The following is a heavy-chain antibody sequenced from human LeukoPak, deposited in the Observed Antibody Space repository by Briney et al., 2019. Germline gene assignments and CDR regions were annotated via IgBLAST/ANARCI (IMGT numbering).Heavy chain of an antibody. CDR1: GFTFSSYA. J-gene: IGHJ1*01. V-gene: IGHV3-23*01. CDR2: ISGSGGST. CDR3: ARSYSSSWYVRGYFQH. Sequence: GGSLRLSCAASGFTFSSYAMSWVRQAPGKGLEWVSAISGSGGSTYYADSVKGRFTISRDNSKNTLYLQMNSLRAEDTAVYYCARSYSSSWYVRGYFQHWGQGTLVTVSS. D-gene: IGHD6-13*01.